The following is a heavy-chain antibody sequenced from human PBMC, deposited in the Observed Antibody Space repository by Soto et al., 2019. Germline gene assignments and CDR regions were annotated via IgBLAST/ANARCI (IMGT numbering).Heavy chain of an antibody. D-gene: IGHD4-17*01. Sequence: SETLSLTCTVSGGSISSGDYYWSWIRQPPGKGLEWIGYIYYSGSTYYNPSLKSRVTISVDTSKKQFSLKLSSVTAADTAVYYGPTTNGDSAADYWGQGTLVTVSS. CDR3: PTTNGDSAADY. J-gene: IGHJ4*02. V-gene: IGHV4-30-4*01. CDR2: IYYSGST. CDR1: GGSISSGDYY.